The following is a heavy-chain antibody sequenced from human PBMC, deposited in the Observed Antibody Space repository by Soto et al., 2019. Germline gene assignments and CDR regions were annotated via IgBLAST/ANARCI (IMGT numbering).Heavy chain of an antibody. J-gene: IGHJ4*02. D-gene: IGHD4-17*01. V-gene: IGHV3-23*01. CDR1: EFTFSNYA. Sequence: PGGSLRLSCVGSEFTFSNYAMTWVRQAPGKGLEWVSGISGGGGITKYADSVKGRFTISRDNSKNTLYLQMNSLRAEDTARYYCAKDPNGDYLGAFDSWGQGTLVTVSS. CDR2: ISGGGGIT. CDR3: AKDPNGDYLGAFDS.